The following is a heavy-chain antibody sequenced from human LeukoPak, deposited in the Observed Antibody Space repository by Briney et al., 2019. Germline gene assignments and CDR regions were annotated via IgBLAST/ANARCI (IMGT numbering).Heavy chain of an antibody. CDR1: GFTFSSYA. J-gene: IGHJ6*02. CDR2: ISYDGSNK. Sequence: GGSLRLSCAAPGFTFSSYAMHWVRQAPGKCLEWVAVISYDGSNKYYADSVKGRFTISRDNSKNTLYLQMNSLRAEDTAVYYFSIYVRNDGYGMDVWGQGTTVTVSS. V-gene: IGHV3-30-3*01. D-gene: IGHD2/OR15-2a*01. CDR3: SIYVRNDGYGMDV.